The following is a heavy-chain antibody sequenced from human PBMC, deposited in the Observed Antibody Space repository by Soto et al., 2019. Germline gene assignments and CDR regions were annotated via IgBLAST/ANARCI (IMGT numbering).Heavy chain of an antibody. CDR1: GYTFTGYY. CDR2: INPNSGGT. Sequence: VKVSCKASGYTFTGYYMHWVRQAPGQGLEWMGWINPNSGGTNYAQKFQGRVTMTRDTSISTAYMELSRLRSDDTAVYYCARIANSYYDSSGYYLGWFDPWGQGTLVTVSS. J-gene: IGHJ5*02. CDR3: ARIANSYYDSSGYYLGWFDP. V-gene: IGHV1-2*02. D-gene: IGHD3-22*01.